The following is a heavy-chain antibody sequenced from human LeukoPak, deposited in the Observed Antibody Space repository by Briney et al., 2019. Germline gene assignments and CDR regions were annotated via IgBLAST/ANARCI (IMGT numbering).Heavy chain of an antibody. D-gene: IGHD3-22*01. CDR2: ISYDGSNK. CDR3: ARPPYYYDSSGYPLAEYFQH. J-gene: IGHJ1*01. V-gene: IGHV3-30*04. Sequence: GGSLRLSCAASGFTFRSYAMHWVRQAPGKGLDRVPVISYDGSNKYYADSVKGRFTISRDNSKNTLYLQMNSLRAEDTAVYYCARPPYYYDSSGYPLAEYFQHWGQGTLVTVSS. CDR1: GFTFRSYA.